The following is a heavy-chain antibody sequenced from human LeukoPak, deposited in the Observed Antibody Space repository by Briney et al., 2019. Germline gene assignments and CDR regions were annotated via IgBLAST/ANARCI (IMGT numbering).Heavy chain of an antibody. J-gene: IGHJ4*02. D-gene: IGHD2-2*01. Sequence: ASVKVSCKASGYTFISYYIHWVRQAPGQGLEWMGIINPSGGSTSYAQKFQGRVTMTRDTSTSTVYMELSSLRSEDTAVYYCARGGLYCSSTNCPSSDYWGQGTLVTVSS. CDR2: INPSGGST. V-gene: IGHV1-46*01. CDR1: GYTFISYY. CDR3: ARGGLYCSSTNCPSSDY.